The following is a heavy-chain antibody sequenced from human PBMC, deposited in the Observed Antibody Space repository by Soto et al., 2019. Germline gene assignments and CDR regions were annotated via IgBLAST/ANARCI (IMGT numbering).Heavy chain of an antibody. CDR1: GFTFSSYS. D-gene: IGHD3-22*01. V-gene: IGHV3-48*02. CDR2: ISSSSSTI. J-gene: IGHJ3*02. Sequence: SGGSLRLSCAASGFTFSSYSMNWVRQAPGKGLEWVSYISSSSSTIYYADSVKGRFTIYRDNAKNSLYLQMNSLRDEDTAVYYCARDTWTYYYDSSGYSDAFDIWGQGTMVTVSS. CDR3: ARDTWTYYYDSSGYSDAFDI.